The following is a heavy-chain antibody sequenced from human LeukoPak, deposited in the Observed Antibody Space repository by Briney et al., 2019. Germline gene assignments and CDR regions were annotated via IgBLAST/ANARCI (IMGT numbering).Heavy chain of an antibody. CDR3: AKAVYDSSGSFDF. V-gene: IGHV3-23*01. Sequence: GGSLRLSCAAPGFSFSTYAMTWVRRAPGKGLEWVSGISGSGGSPYYADSVRGRFTISRDTSKNTLYLQMNSLRAEDTAVYYCAKAVYDSSGSFDFWGQGTLVTVSS. CDR1: GFSFSTYA. J-gene: IGHJ4*02. CDR2: ISGSGGSP. D-gene: IGHD3-22*01.